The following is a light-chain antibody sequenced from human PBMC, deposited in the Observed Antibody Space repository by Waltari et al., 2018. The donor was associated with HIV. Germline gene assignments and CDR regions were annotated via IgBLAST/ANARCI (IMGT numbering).Light chain of an antibody. CDR1: SSNIGSND. CDR3: ATWDDSLNGPL. J-gene: IGLJ2*01. V-gene: IGLV1-44*01. Sequence: QSVLTQPPSASGTPGQRVTISCSGISSNIGSNDVSWYQQFPGTAPKVLMSANNQRPAGGPDRFSASKSCTSASLAISGLHSEDEADYYGATWDDSLNGPLFGGGTKLTVL. CDR2: ANN.